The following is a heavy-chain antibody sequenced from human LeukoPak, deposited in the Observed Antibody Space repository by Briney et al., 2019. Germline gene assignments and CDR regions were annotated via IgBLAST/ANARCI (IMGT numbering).Heavy chain of an antibody. D-gene: IGHD6-13*01. J-gene: IGHJ4*02. CDR3: ARDLKGIADY. Sequence: GGSLRLSCAASGFTFSSYGMHWVRQAPGKGLEWVAVIWYDGSNKYYADSVKGRFTISRDNAKNSLYLQMNSLRAEDTAVYYCARDLKGIADYWGQGTLVTVSS. CDR2: IWYDGSNK. CDR1: GFTFSSYG. V-gene: IGHV3-33*01.